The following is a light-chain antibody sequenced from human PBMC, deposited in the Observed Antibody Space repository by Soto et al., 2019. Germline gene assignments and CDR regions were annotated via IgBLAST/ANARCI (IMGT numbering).Light chain of an antibody. CDR1: SGSIASNY. V-gene: IGLV6-57*01. CDR3: QSFDSSDQV. CDR2: EDN. Sequence: NFMLTQPHSVSESXGXXXTISCTRSSGSIASNYVQWYQQRPGSSPTTVIYEDNQRPSGVPDRFSGSIDSSSNSASLTISGLKTEDEADYYCQSFDSSDQVFGGGTKVTVL. J-gene: IGLJ3*02.